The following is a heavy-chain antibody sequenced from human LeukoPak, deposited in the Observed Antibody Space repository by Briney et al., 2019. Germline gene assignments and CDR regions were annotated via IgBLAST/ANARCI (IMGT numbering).Heavy chain of an antibody. CDR1: GFSFSNYA. J-gene: IGHJ4*02. CDR3: AKDKGKQWLVPFDY. Sequence: GGSLRLSCGASGFSFSNYAMTWVRQAPGKGLEWVSGISWNSGSIGYADSVKGRFTISRDNAKNSLYLQMNSLRAEDTALYYCAKDKGKQWLVPFDYWGQGTLVTVSS. CDR2: ISWNSGSI. D-gene: IGHD6-19*01. V-gene: IGHV3-9*01.